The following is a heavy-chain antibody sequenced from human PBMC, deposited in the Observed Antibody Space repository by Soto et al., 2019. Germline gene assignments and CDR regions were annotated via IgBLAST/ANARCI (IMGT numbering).Heavy chain of an antibody. J-gene: IGHJ4*02. Sequence: GASVKLSCKASGGTFSSYAISWVRQAPGQGLEWMGGIIPIFGTANYAQKFQGRVTITVDESTSTAYMELNSVTAADTAVYYCARHGGDYFDYWGQGAPVTVSS. CDR2: IIPIFGTA. V-gene: IGHV1-69*13. CDR1: GGTFSSYA. D-gene: IGHD3-16*01. CDR3: ARHGGDYFDY.